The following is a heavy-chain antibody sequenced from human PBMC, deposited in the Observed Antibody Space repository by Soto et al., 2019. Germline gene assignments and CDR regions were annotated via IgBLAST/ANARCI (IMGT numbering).Heavy chain of an antibody. CDR2: ISYDGSNK. Sequence: PGGSLRLSCAASGFTFSSYAMHWVRQAPGKGLEWVAVISYDGSNKYYADSVKGRFTISRDNSKNTLYLHMDNRRAEDTAVYFCAKGHLIVVIPPGYGGQGTLVTASS. D-gene: IGHD3-22*01. V-gene: IGHV3-30-3*01. CDR1: GFTFSSYA. CDR3: AKGHLIVVIPPGY. J-gene: IGHJ4*02.